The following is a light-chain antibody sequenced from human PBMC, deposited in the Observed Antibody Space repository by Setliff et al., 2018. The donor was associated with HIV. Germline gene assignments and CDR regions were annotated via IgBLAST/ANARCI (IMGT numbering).Light chain of an antibody. V-gene: IGLV2-14*03. CDR2: DVI. CDR3: SSYTTSRQFV. J-gene: IGLJ1*01. CDR1: SSDVGAYNF. Sequence: QSALTQPASVSGSPGQSVTISCTGTSSDVGAYNFVSWYQQHPGRAPKLMIYDVINRNSGVSIRFSGSKSGNAASLTISGLQAEDEAGYYCSSYTTSRQFVFGSGTKV.